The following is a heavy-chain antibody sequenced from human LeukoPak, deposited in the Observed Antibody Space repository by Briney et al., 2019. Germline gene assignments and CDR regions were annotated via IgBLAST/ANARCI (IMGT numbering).Heavy chain of an antibody. CDR3: ARPRSSDYYYYMDV. Sequence: PGRSLRLTCAASGFTFSSYAMHWVRQAPGKGLEWVAVISYDGSNKYYADSVKGRFTISRDNSKNTLYLQMNSLRAEDTAVYYCARPRSSDYYYYMDVWGKGTTVTVSS. CDR2: ISYDGSNK. V-gene: IGHV3-30-3*01. D-gene: IGHD3-10*01. J-gene: IGHJ6*03. CDR1: GFTFSSYA.